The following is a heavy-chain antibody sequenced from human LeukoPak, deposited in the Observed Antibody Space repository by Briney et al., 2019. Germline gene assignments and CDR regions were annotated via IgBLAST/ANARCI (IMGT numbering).Heavy chain of an antibody. CDR2: ISYGGST. Sequence: SETLSLTCTVSGGSISSYYWSWIRQPPGKGLEWIAYISYGGSTNNNPSLRSRVTISLDTSKNHFSLKLSSVTAADTAVYYCARQNSGYDLGPFAYWGQGTLVTVSS. CDR3: ARQNSGYDLGPFAY. D-gene: IGHD5-12*01. CDR1: GGSISSYY. J-gene: IGHJ4*02. V-gene: IGHV4-59*08.